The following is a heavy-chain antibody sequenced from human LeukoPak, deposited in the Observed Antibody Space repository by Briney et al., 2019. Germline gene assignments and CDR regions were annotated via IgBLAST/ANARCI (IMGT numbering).Heavy chain of an antibody. Sequence: PGGSLRLSCAASGFTFSSYAMNWVRQAPGKGLEWVSYISNSGSTIYYAESVKGRFTISRDNAKNSLYLQMNSLGAEDTAVYYCARVTPPDYYDRSGYYFDYWGQGTLVTVSS. J-gene: IGHJ4*02. CDR2: ISNSGSTI. CDR3: ARVTPPDYYDRSGYYFDY. V-gene: IGHV3-48*03. D-gene: IGHD3-22*01. CDR1: GFTFSSYA.